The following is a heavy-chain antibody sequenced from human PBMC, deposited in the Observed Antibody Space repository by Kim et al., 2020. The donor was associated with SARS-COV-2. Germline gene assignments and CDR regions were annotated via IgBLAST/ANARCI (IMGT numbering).Heavy chain of an antibody. CDR1: GGSISSGDYY. Sequence: SETLSLTCTVSGGSISSGDYYWSWIRQPPGKGLEWIGYIYYSGSTYYNPSLKSRVTISVDTSKNQFSLKLSSVTAADTAVYYCARTTKYYDFWSGLHPGGSMDVWGQGTTVTVSS. CDR3: ARTTKYYDFWSGLHPGGSMDV. CDR2: IYYSGST. V-gene: IGHV4-30-4*01. D-gene: IGHD3-3*01. J-gene: IGHJ6*02.